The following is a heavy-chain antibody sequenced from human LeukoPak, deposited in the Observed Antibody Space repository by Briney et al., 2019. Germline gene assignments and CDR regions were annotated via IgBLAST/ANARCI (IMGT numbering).Heavy chain of an antibody. Sequence: SETLSLTCTVSGGSISSSSYYWGWIRQPPGKELEWIGSIYHSGRTIYNPSLTSRVTISVDTSKNQFSLKLNSVTAADTAVYYCARDIGGAGYWGQGTLVTVSS. J-gene: IGHJ4*02. CDR1: GGSISSSSYY. CDR3: ARDIGGAGY. D-gene: IGHD6-19*01. CDR2: IYHSGRT. V-gene: IGHV4-39*07.